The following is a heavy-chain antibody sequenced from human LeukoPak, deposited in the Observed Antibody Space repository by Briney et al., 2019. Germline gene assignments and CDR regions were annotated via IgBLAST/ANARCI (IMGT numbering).Heavy chain of an antibody. CDR3: AKDPGAGYYFDY. D-gene: IGHD3-10*01. J-gene: IGHJ4*02. Sequence: PGGSLRLSCAASGFTFSSYAMSWVRQAPGKELEWVSAISGSGGSTYYADSVKGRFTISRDNSKNTLYLQMNSLRAEDTAVYYCAKDPGAGYYFDYWGQGTLVTVSS. V-gene: IGHV3-23*01. CDR2: ISGSGGST. CDR1: GFTFSSYA.